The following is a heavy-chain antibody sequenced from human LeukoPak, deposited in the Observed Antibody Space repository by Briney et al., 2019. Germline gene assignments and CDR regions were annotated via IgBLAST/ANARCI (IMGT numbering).Heavy chain of an antibody. D-gene: IGHD3/OR15-3a*01. CDR1: GGSISSSSYY. J-gene: IGHJ4*02. CDR2: IYYSGST. V-gene: IGHV4-39*01. Sequence: PSETLSLTCTVSGGSISSSSYYWGWIRQPPGKGLEWIGSIYYSGSTYYNPSLKSRVSISIDTSKNQFSLRLTSVTAADTAVYYCARQTGSGLFILPGGQGTLVTVSS. CDR3: ARQTGSGLFILP.